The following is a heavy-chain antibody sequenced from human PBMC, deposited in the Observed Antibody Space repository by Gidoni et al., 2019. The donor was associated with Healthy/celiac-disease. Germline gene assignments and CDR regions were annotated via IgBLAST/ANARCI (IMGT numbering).Heavy chain of an antibody. D-gene: IGHD3-10*01. CDR1: GYTFTGYY. Sequence: QVQLVQPGAELKKPGASVKVSCKASGYTFTGYYMHWVRQAPGQGLEWMGWINPNSGGTNYAQKFQGWVTMTRDTSISTAYMELSRLRSDDTAVYYCAREGPLHYYGSGSADYWGQGTLVTVSS. CDR2: INPNSGGT. CDR3: AREGPLHYYGSGSADY. V-gene: IGHV1-2*04. J-gene: IGHJ4*02.